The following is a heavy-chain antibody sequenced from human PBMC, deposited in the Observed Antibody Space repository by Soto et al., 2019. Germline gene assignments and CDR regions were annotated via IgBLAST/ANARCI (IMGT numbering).Heavy chain of an antibody. Sequence: EASVKVSCKASGYTFTSYGISWVRQAPGQGLEWMGWISAYNGNTNYAQKLQGRVTMTTDTSTSTAYMELRSLRSDDTAVYYCARDVAAAGRYYYYGMDVWGQGTTVTV. V-gene: IGHV1-18*01. CDR3: ARDVAAAGRYYYYGMDV. D-gene: IGHD6-13*01. CDR2: ISAYNGNT. J-gene: IGHJ6*02. CDR1: GYTFTSYG.